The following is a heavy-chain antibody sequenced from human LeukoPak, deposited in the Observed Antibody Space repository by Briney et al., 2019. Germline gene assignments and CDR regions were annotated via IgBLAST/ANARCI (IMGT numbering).Heavy chain of an antibody. CDR3: SRKGIHYYYYMDV. V-gene: IGHV3-30*02. CDR2: IRHDGSDE. J-gene: IGHJ6*03. Sequence: GGSLRLSCAASGFTFSSFGMSWVRQAPVKGLEWVAFIRHDGSDEYYADCVKGRFTISRDNSKNTLYVQMNGLRPDDTAVYYCSRKGIHYYYYMDVWGKGTTVTISS. CDR1: GFTFSSFG.